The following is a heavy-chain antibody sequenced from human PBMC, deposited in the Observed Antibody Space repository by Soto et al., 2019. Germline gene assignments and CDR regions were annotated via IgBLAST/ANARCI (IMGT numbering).Heavy chain of an antibody. D-gene: IGHD6-13*01. CDR3: ARDWEAAAANYYGMDV. Sequence: PGGSLRLSCAASGFTFSSYAIHWVRQAPGKGLEWVAVISYDGSNKYYADSVKGRFTISRDNSKNTLYLQMNSLRAEDTAVYYCARDWEAAAANYYGMDVWGQGTTVTVSS. CDR2: ISYDGSNK. J-gene: IGHJ6*02. CDR1: GFTFSSYA. V-gene: IGHV3-30-3*01.